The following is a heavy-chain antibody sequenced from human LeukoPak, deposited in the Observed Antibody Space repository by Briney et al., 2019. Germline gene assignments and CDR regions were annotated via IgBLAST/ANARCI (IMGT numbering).Heavy chain of an antibody. CDR2: INPNSGGT. CDR1: GYTFTGYY. V-gene: IGHV1-2*02. D-gene: IGHD1-1*01. Sequence: ASVKVSCKASGYTFTGYYMHWVRQAPGQGLEWMGWINPNSGGTNYAQKFQGRVTMTRDTPISTAYMELSRLRSDDTAVYYCARAPLEGDYFDYWSQGTLVTVSS. J-gene: IGHJ4*02. CDR3: ARAPLEGDYFDY.